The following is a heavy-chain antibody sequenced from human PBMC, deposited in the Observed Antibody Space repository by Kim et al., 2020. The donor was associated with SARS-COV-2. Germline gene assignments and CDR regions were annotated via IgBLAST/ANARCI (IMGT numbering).Heavy chain of an antibody. D-gene: IGHD3-16*01. Sequence: GRFTISRDNSKNTLYLQMNSLRAEDTAVYYCAVMGLRREDPYYYYGMDVWGQGTTVTVSS. J-gene: IGHJ6*02. V-gene: IGHV3-53*01. CDR3: AVMGLRREDPYYYYGMDV.